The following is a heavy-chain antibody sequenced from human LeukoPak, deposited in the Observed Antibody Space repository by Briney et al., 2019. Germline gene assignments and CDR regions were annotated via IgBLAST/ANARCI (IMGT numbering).Heavy chain of an antibody. J-gene: IGHJ5*02. CDR2: IYHSGST. CDR3: ARHDFYSNYPHNWFDP. D-gene: IGHD4-11*01. CDR1: GYSISSGYY. V-gene: IGHV4-38-2*01. Sequence: SETLSLTCAVSGYSISSGYYWGWIRQPPGKGLEWIGSIYHSGSTYYNPSLKSRVSISVDTSKNQFSLNLSSVTAADTALYYCARHDFYSNYPHNWFDPWGQGTLVTVSS.